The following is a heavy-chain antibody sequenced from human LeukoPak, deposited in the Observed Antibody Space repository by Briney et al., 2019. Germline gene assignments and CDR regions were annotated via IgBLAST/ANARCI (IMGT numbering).Heavy chain of an antibody. CDR1: GGSISSSSYY. Sequence: SETLSLTCTVSGGSISSSSYYWGWIRQPPGKGLEWIGSIYYSGSTYYNPSLKSRVTISVDTSKNQFSLKLSSVTAADTAVYYCARDFSSGYHGGFDYWGQGTLVTVSS. D-gene: IGHD3-3*01. V-gene: IGHV4-39*02. CDR3: ARDFSSGYHGGFDY. CDR2: IYYSGST. J-gene: IGHJ4*02.